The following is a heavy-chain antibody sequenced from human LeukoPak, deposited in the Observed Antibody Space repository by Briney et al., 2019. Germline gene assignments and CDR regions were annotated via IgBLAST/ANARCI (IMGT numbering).Heavy chain of an antibody. D-gene: IGHD2-15*01. Sequence: ASVKASCKASGYTFTNYGITWVRQAPGQGLEWMGWIRASDGKTKYSQKLQGRVTMSTDTSTNTAYMELRSLRADDTAVYYCARDPPCWGGSCQFTDTTLDYWGQGTLVTVSS. V-gene: IGHV1-18*04. CDR2: IRASDGKT. J-gene: IGHJ4*02. CDR1: GYTFTNYG. CDR3: ARDPPCWGGSCQFTDTTLDY.